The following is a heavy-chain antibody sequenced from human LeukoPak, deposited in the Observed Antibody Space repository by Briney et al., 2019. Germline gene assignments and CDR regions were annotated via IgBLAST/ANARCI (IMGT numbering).Heavy chain of an antibody. J-gene: IGHJ5*02. D-gene: IGHD3-3*01. CDR1: GYTFTSYD. CDR2: MNPNSGNT. CDR3: ARGRRTYYDFWSGYRNWFDP. Sequence: ASVKVSCKASGYTFTSYDINWVRQATGQGLEWMGWMNPNSGNTGYAQKFQGRVTMTRNTSISTAYMELSSLRSEDTAVYYCARGRRTYYDFWSGYRNWFDPWGQGILVTVSS. V-gene: IGHV1-8*01.